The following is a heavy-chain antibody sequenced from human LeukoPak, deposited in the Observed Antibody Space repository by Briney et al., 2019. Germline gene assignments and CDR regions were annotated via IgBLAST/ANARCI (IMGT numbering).Heavy chain of an antibody. CDR3: ARWPYSSSYYFDY. CDR2: ISDSGIST. D-gene: IGHD6-6*01. Sequence: WSLRLSCAASGFTFSSYGMTWVRQAPGRGLEWVSSISDSGISTYYADSVRGRFTLSRDNAKNSLYLQMNSMRAEDTAVYYCARWPYSSSYYFDYWGQGTLVTVSS. CDR1: GFTFSSYG. V-gene: IGHV3-21*01. J-gene: IGHJ4*02.